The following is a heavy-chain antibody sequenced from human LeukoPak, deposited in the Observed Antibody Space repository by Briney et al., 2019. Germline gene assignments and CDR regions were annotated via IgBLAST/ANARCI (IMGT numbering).Heavy chain of an antibody. CDR1: GFTFSRDW. D-gene: IGHD4-17*01. J-gene: IGHJ5*02. CDR2: ISDDGSIT. V-gene: IGHV3-74*03. Sequence: GGSLRLSCAASGFTFSRDWMHWVRQAPGKGLVWVSRISDDGSITTYADSVQGRFTISRDNSKNTLYLQMNSLRAEDTAVYYCAKRPVTTARSLDPWGQGTLVTVSS. CDR3: AKRPVTTARSLDP.